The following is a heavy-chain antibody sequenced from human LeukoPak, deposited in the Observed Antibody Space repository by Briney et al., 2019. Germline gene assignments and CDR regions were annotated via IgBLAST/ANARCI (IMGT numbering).Heavy chain of an antibody. CDR1: GFTFSGSA. D-gene: IGHD3-10*01. Sequence: GGSLRLSCAASGFTFSGSAMHWVRRASGKGLEWVGHIRREANTYATTYAASLKGRFTISRDDSKNTAYLQMNSLKTEDTAVYYCTRQLGELLSGTLYYYYLDVWGKGTTVTVSS. CDR3: TRQLGELLSGTLYYYYLDV. J-gene: IGHJ6*03. CDR2: IRREANTYAT. V-gene: IGHV3-73*01.